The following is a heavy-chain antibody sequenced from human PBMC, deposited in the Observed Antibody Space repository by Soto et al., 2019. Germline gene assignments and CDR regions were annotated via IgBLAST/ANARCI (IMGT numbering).Heavy chain of an antibody. D-gene: IGHD4-17*01. Sequence: QLQLQESGPGLVKPSETLSLTCTVSGGSISSSSYYWGWIRQPPGQGLEWIGSIYYSGSTYYNPSLKIRVTTSVDTSKNQFSLKLSSVTAADTAVYYCPRHGTTVTTGWFDPWGQGTLVTVSS. CDR2: IYYSGST. CDR1: GGSISSSSYY. V-gene: IGHV4-39*01. CDR3: PRHGTTVTTGWFDP. J-gene: IGHJ5*02.